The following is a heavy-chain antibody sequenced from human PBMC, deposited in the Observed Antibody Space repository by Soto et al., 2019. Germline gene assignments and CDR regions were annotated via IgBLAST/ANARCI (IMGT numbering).Heavy chain of an antibody. CDR2: INSDGSST. V-gene: IGHV3-74*01. Sequence: GGSLRLSCAASGFTFSNLWMHRVRQAPGKGLVWVSRINSDGSSTSYADSVKGRFTISRDNAKNTLYLQMNSLRAEDTAVYYCAIRASYYDSSGYFDYWGQGTLVTVSS. J-gene: IGHJ4*02. D-gene: IGHD3-22*01. CDR3: AIRASYYDSSGYFDY. CDR1: GFTFSNLW.